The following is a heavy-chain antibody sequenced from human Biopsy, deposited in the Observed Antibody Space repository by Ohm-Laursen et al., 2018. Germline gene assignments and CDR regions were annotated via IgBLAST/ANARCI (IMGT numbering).Heavy chain of an antibody. J-gene: IGHJ4*02. CDR3: AKCMTGGSNYYFHH. D-gene: IGHD2-8*01. CDR2: ISWNSGGI. Sequence: SLRLSCAASGFTFDDYAMHWVRQAPGKGLEWVSGISWNSGGIGYADSVKGRFTISRDNSKNTLYLQMNSLRGEDTAVYYCAKCMTGGSNYYFHHCGQGTLVTVSS. V-gene: IGHV3-9*01. CDR1: GFTFDDYA.